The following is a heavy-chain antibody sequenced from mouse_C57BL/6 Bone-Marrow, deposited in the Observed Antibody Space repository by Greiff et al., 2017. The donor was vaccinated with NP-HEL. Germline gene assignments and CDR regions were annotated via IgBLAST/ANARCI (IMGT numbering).Heavy chain of an antibody. V-gene: IGHV1-81*01. CDR2: IYPRSGNT. D-gene: IGHD1-1*02. Sequence: QVQLQQSGAELARPGASVKLSCKASGYTFTSYGISWVKQRTGQGLEWIGEIYPRSGNTYYNEKFKGKATLTADKSSSTAYMELRSLTSEDSAVYFCARRGLLLWYPLYAMDYWGQGTSVTVSS. CDR3: ARRGLLLWYPLYAMDY. CDR1: GYTFTSYG. J-gene: IGHJ4*01.